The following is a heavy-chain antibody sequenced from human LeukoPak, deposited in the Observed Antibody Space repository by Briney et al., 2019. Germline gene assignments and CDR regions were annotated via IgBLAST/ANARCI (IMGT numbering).Heavy chain of an antibody. Sequence: SETLSLTCTVSGYSISSGYYWGWIRQPPGKGLEWIGSIYHSGSTYYNPSLKSRVTISVDTSKNQFSLKLSSVTAADTAVYYCARDSYDSSGYHDYWGQGTLVTVSS. D-gene: IGHD3-22*01. J-gene: IGHJ4*02. CDR2: IYHSGST. CDR1: GYSISSGYY. CDR3: ARDSYDSSGYHDY. V-gene: IGHV4-38-2*02.